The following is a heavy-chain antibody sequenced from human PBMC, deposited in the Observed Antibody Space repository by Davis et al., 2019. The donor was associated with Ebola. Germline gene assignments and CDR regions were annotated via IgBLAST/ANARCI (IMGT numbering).Heavy chain of an antibody. CDR2: ISGFSSTI. CDR1: GFTFSSYS. J-gene: IGHJ4*02. D-gene: IGHD3-22*01. Sequence: GESLKISCAASGFTFSSYSMNWVRQAPGKGLEWLSYISGFSSTIYYADSVKGRFTTSRDNAKNSLYLQINSLRAEDTAVYYCAGYSYYYDSSGSPFDYWGQGTLVTVSS. V-gene: IGHV3-48*04. CDR3: AGYSYYYDSSGSPFDY.